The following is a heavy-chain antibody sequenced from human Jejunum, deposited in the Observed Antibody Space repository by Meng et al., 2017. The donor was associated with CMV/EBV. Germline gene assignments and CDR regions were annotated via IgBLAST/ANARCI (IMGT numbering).Heavy chain of an antibody. Sequence: SEFTFSRYEMSWVRQAPGKGLEWVSYISGSGNTVYYGDSVRGRFTISRDNAKNSVYLQMNGLRAEDTAVYYCARVVLSSTHPYFDFWGQGTLVTVSS. D-gene: IGHD5/OR15-5a*01. J-gene: IGHJ4*02. CDR2: ISGSGNTV. CDR3: ARVVLSSTHPYFDF. CDR1: EFTFSRYE. V-gene: IGHV3-48*03.